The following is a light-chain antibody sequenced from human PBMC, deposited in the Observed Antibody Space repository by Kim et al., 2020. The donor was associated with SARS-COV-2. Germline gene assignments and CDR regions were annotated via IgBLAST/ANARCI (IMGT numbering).Light chain of an antibody. CDR2: DAS. V-gene: IGKV3-11*01. CDR1: QSVGTY. CDR3: QQRGN. Sequence: APLSVSPGERAPLSCRASQSVGTYVAWYQQKPGQAPRLLIYDASKRATGIPARFRGSGSGTDFTLTIGTLEPEDSAVYYCQQRGNFGQGTRLEIK. J-gene: IGKJ5*01.